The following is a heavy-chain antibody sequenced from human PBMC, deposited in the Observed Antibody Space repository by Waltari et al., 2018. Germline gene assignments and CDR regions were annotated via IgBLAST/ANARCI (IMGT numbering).Heavy chain of an antibody. Sequence: QLQLQESGPGLVKPSETLSLTCSVPGVSITSNRHYWGWFRQPPGQGLEWIGTMSYTGATYSSPSLESRVTVSRDTSKNQLSLKLVSVTAADTAVYYCATYIGASVGTAAFDVWGQGTMVAVSS. D-gene: IGHD1-1*01. J-gene: IGHJ3*01. CDR2: MSYTGAT. CDR1: GVSITSNRHY. V-gene: IGHV4-39*01. CDR3: ATYIGASVGTAAFDV.